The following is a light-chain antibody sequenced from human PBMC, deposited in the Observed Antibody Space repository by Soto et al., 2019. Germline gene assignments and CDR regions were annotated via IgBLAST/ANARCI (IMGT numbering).Light chain of an antibody. Sequence: QAVVTQVPSLTVSPGGTVTLTCGSSTGAVTNGHYPYWFQQKPGQAPRTLIYDTTNRHSWTPARFSGSLLGGKAALTLSGAQPEDEAEYYCLLSYNGPDVFGTGTTATVL. CDR3: LLSYNGPDV. CDR1: TGAVTNGHY. CDR2: DTT. J-gene: IGLJ1*01. V-gene: IGLV7-46*01.